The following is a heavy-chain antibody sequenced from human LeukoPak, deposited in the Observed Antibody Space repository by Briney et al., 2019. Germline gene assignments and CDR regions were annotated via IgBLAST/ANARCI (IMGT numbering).Heavy chain of an antibody. D-gene: IGHD3-10*01. CDR3: ARGPPGAYYGSGSYSYYMDV. CDR1: GGSISSHF. CDR2: IYHSGST. V-gene: IGHV4-59*11. J-gene: IGHJ6*03. Sequence: SETLSLTCSVSGGSISSHFWSWIRQPPGKGLEWIGYIYHSGSTNHNPSLNSRVTISVDTSKKQFSLKLSSVTAADTAVYYCARGPPGAYYGSGSYSYYMDVWGKGTTATVSS.